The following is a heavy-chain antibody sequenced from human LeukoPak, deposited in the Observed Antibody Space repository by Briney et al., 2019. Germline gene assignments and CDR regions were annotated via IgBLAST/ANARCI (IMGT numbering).Heavy chain of an antibody. CDR1: GFTFSSYS. J-gene: IGHJ3*02. D-gene: IGHD4-17*01. Sequence: GGSLRLSCGASGFTFSSYSMNWVRQAPGKGLEWDSSISGTSTYIYYVDSVKGRFTISRDNAKNSLYLQMNSLRAEDTAVYYCARPRTMTTVTNDAFDIWGQGTRVTVSS. CDR3: ARPRTMTTVTNDAFDI. V-gene: IGHV3-21*01. CDR2: ISGTSTYI.